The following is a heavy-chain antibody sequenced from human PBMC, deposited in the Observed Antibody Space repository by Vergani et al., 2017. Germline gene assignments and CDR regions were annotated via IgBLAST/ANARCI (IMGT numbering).Heavy chain of an antibody. CDR1: GYTFTSYY. V-gene: IGHV1-46*01. CDR3: AREKMYSSSWYRHYYYGMDV. CDR2: INPSGGST. J-gene: IGHJ6*02. Sequence: QVQLVQSGAEVKKPGASVKVSCKASGYTFTSYYMHWVRQAPGQGLEWMGIINPSGGSTSYAQKFQGRVTMTRDTSTSTAYMELSSLRSEDTAVYYCAREKMYSSSWYRHYYYGMDVWGQGTTVTVSS. D-gene: IGHD6-13*01.